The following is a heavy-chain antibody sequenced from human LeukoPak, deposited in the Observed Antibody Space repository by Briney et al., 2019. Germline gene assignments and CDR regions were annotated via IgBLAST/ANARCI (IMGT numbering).Heavy chain of an antibody. CDR1: GYTFTGYY. CDR3: AREYYYGSGNYYNRIDY. CDR2: IDPNSGGT. Sequence: ASVKVSCKASGYTFTGYYMHWVRQAPGQGLEWMGWIDPNSGGTNYAQKFQGRVTMTRDTSISTAYMVLNRLRSDGTAVYYCAREYYYGSGNYYNRIDYWGQGTLVTVSS. D-gene: IGHD3-10*01. J-gene: IGHJ4*02. V-gene: IGHV1-2*02.